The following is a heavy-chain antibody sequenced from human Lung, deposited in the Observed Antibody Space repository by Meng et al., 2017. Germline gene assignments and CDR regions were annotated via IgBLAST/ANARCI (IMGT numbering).Heavy chain of an antibody. Sequence: QVQLVESGGGLVKPGGSLRVSCAASGFSFGDYYMSWIRQAPGKGLEWISYISSISSTIYYADAVKGRFTVSRDNAKNSLYLQMSSLRVEDTAVYFCARTPGVTGRVDSWGQGTLVTVSS. CDR1: GFSFGDYY. J-gene: IGHJ4*02. CDR3: ARTPGVTGRVDS. V-gene: IGHV3-11*01. D-gene: IGHD2-21*02. CDR2: ISSISSTI.